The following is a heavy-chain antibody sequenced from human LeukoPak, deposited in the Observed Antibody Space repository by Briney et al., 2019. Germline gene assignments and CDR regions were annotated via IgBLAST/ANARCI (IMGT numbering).Heavy chain of an antibody. Sequence: GTSLRLSCAASGFPFSDYGMYWVRQAPGKGLEWLAVISHDGSNKHYADSVRGRITISRDNSMNTLYLQMNSLTAEDTAVYYCAKVRWGSDNALDSWGQGTLVTVSS. V-gene: IGHV3-30*18. D-gene: IGHD3-16*01. J-gene: IGHJ4*02. CDR2: ISHDGSNK. CDR3: AKVRWGSDNALDS. CDR1: GFPFSDYG.